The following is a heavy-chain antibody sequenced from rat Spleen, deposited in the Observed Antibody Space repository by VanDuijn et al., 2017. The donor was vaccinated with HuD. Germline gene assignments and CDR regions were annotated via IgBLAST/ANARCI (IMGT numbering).Heavy chain of an antibody. Sequence: EVQLVESGGGLVQPGRSLKLSCAASGFTFSDYNMAWVRQAPKKGLEWVATISYDGSSTYYRDSVKGRFTISRDNAKSTLYLQMDSLRSEDTATYYCATPMYTTDSDYVMDAWGQGASVTVSS. D-gene: IGHD1-6*01. CDR2: ISYDGSST. CDR1: GFTFSDYN. J-gene: IGHJ4*01. V-gene: IGHV5-7*01. CDR3: ATPMYTTDSDYVMDA.